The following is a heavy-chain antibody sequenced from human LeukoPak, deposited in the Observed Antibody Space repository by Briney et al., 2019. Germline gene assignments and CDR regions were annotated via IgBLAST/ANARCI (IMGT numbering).Heavy chain of an antibody. CDR3: ARGVSPGYMDV. J-gene: IGHJ6*03. Sequence: GRSLRLSCAASGFTFSSYAMHWVRQAPGKGLEWVAVISYDGSNKYYADSVRGRFTISRDNSKNTLYLQMNSLRAEDTAVYYCARGVSPGYMDVWGKGTTVTVSS. CDR2: ISYDGSNK. V-gene: IGHV3-30-3*01. CDR1: GFTFSSYA.